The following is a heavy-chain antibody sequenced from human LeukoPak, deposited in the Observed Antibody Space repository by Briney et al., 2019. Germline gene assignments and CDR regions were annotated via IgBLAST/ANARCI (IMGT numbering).Heavy chain of an antibody. Sequence: SETLSLTCAVYGGSFSGYYWSWIRQPPGKGLEWIGEINHSGSTNYNPSLKSRVTISVDTSKNQFSPKLSSVTAADTAVYYCARGRDILTGYFALYYYGMDVWGQGTTVTVSS. J-gene: IGHJ6*02. CDR2: INHSGST. CDR3: ARGRDILTGYFALYYYGMDV. V-gene: IGHV4-34*01. CDR1: GGSFSGYY. D-gene: IGHD3-9*01.